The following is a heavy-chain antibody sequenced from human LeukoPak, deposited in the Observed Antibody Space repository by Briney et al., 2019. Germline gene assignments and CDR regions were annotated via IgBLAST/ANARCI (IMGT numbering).Heavy chain of an antibody. J-gene: IGHJ4*02. CDR1: GFTFSSYG. CDR2: IRYDGSNK. CDR3: ARGSRIAAAASYY. D-gene: IGHD6-13*01. Sequence: PGGSLRLSCAASGFTFSSYGMHWVRQAPGKGLEWVAFIRYDGSNKYYADSVKGRFTISRDNSKNTLYLQMNSPRAEDTAVYYCARGSRIAAAASYYWGQGTLVTVSS. V-gene: IGHV3-30*02.